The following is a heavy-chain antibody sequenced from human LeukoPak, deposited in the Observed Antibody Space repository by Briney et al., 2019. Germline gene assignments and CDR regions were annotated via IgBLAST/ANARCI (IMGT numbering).Heavy chain of an antibody. D-gene: IGHD3-22*01. J-gene: IGHJ4*02. V-gene: IGHV1-2*06. CDR3: ARVFQGRITMIVNPASDY. CDR1: GYTFTCYY. CDR2: INPNSGGT. Sequence: ASVKVSCKASGYTFTCYYMHWVRQAPGQGLEWMGRINPNSGGTNYAQKFQGRVTMTRDTSISTAYMELSRLRSDDTAVYYCARVFQGRITMIVNPASDYWGQGTLVTVSS.